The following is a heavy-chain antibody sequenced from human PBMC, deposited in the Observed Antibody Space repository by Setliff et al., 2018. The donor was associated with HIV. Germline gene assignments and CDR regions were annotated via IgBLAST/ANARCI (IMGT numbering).Heavy chain of an antibody. CDR3: ARDGRDRTTVTIYSLYGMDV. CDR1: GGSISSGSYY. V-gene: IGHV4-61*02. J-gene: IGHJ6*02. CDR2: IYTSGST. Sequence: SETLSLTCTVSGGSISSGSYYWSWIRQPAGKGLEWIGRIYTSGSTNYNPSLKSRVTISVDTSKNQFSLKLSSVTAADTAVYYCARDGRDRTTVTIYSLYGMDVWGQGTTVTVS. D-gene: IGHD4-17*01.